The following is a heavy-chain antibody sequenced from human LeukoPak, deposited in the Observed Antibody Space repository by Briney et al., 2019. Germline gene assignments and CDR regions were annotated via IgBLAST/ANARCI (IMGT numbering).Heavy chain of an antibody. J-gene: IGHJ4*02. V-gene: IGHV3-30*03. D-gene: IGHD6-19*01. CDR2: ISYDGSNK. CDR1: GFTFSSYG. CDR3: ARAAWDAVDIAVAGTAFDY. Sequence: GGSLRLSCAASGFTFSSYGMHWVRQASGKGLEWVAVISYDGSNKYYADSVKGRFTISRDNSKNTLYLQMNSLRSDDTAVYYCARAAWDAVDIAVAGTAFDYWGQGTLVTVSS.